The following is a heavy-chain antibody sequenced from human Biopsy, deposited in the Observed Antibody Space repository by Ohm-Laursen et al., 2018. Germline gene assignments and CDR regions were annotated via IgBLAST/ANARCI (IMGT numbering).Heavy chain of an antibody. D-gene: IGHD3-10*01. CDR2: IIPTFDTP. Sequence: SVKVSCKASGGTFSSYVISWVRQAPGQGLEWMGRIIPTFDTPTYAPDFQGRVTFTADKSTGTAHLDLSRLRSEDTAIYYCAGGAAEGNPYDHWGQGTLVTVSS. J-gene: IGHJ5*02. CDR3: AGGAAEGNPYDH. CDR1: GGTFSSYV. V-gene: IGHV1-69*06.